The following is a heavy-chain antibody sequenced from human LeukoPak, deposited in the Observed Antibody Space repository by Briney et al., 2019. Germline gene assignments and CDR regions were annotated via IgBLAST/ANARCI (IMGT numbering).Heavy chain of an antibody. CDR1: AFTFSSYA. V-gene: IGHV3-23*01. CDR3: AKAWALTYLGGVDS. J-gene: IGHJ4*02. CDR2: LSGTGGNT. D-gene: IGHD2-21*02. Sequence: GGSLRLSCAASAFTFSSYAMAWVRQAPGKGLEWVSTLSGTGGNTYYADSVRGRFTIFRDNSKNTLYLQMNSLRAEDTAVYYCAKAWALTYLGGVDSWGQGTLVTVSS.